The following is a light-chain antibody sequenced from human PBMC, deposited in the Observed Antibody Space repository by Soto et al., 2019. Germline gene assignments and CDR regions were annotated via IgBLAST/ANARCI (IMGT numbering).Light chain of an antibody. V-gene: IGKV1-39*01. CDR3: QQSYSTSWT. J-gene: IGKJ1*01. Sequence: IQMTLSTSSLSASVGHRVTIICRASQSISSYLNWYQQKPGKAPKLLIYAASNLQSGVPSRFSGSGSGTDFTLTINSLQTEDFATYYCQQSYSTSWTFGQGTKVDIK. CDR2: AAS. CDR1: QSISSY.